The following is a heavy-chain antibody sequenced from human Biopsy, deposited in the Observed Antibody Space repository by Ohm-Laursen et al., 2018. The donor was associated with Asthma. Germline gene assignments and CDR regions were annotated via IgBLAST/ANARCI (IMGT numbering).Heavy chain of an antibody. Sequence: TPSLTCTVSYGSITSGGYYWTWIRQHPGKGLEWIGFLYYSGSTYYNPSLKSRVSISIDPSKNQFSLKLSSVTAADTAVYYCARAQDYYDSRGYYRSFDYWGQGTLVTVSS. CDR2: LYYSGST. CDR3: ARAQDYYDSRGYYRSFDY. V-gene: IGHV4-31*03. CDR1: YGSITSGGYY. J-gene: IGHJ4*02. D-gene: IGHD3-22*01.